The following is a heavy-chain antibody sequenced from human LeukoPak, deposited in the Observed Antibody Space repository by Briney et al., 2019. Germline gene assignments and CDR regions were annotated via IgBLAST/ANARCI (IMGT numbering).Heavy chain of an antibody. CDR1: GYTFTSYG. D-gene: IGHD2-21*02. CDR3: ARDWEHIVVVTAPAAPDIFDI. CDR2: ISAYNGNT. V-gene: IGHV1-18*01. J-gene: IGHJ3*02. Sequence: ASAKVSCKASGYTFTSYGISWVRQAPGQGLEWMGWISAYNGNTNYAQKLQGRVTMTTDTSASTAYMELRSLRSDDTAVYYCARDWEHIVVVTAPAAPDIFDIWGQGTMVTVSS.